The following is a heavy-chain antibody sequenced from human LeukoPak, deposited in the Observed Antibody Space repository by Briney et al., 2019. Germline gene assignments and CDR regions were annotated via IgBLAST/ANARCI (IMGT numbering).Heavy chain of an antibody. D-gene: IGHD3-9*01. CDR2: ISYDGSNK. CDR1: GFTFRNYG. V-gene: IGHV3-30*18. J-gene: IGHJ3*02. Sequence: AGRSLRLSCAASGFTFRNYGMHWVRQAPGKGLDWVAVISYDGSNKYYADSVKGRFTISRDNSKNTLYLQMNSLRAEDTAVYYCAKVRYFGPSAFDIWGQGTMVTVSS. CDR3: AKVRYFGPSAFDI.